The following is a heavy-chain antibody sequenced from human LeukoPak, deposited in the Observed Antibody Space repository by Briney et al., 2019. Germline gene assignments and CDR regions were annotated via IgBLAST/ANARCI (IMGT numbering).Heavy chain of an antibody. CDR1: GFTFSSYA. CDR2: ISGSGGST. V-gene: IGHV3-23*01. CDR3: AKDVGKGNTAMATFDY. D-gene: IGHD5-18*01. Sequence: PGGSLRLSCAASGFTFSSYAMSWVRQAPGKGLEWVSAISGSGGSTYYADSVKGRFTISRDNSKNTLYLQMNSLRAEDTAVYYCAKDVGKGNTAMATFDYWGQGTLVTVSS. J-gene: IGHJ4*02.